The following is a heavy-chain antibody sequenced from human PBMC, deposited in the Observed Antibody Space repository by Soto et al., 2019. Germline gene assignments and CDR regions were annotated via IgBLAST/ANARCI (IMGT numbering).Heavy chain of an antibody. V-gene: IGHV1-2*02. Sequence: XSVKVSCKASGYPFTGYYMHWVRQAPGQGLEWMGWINPNSGGTNYAQKFQGRVTMTRDTSISTAYVELSRLRSDDTAVYYCAREIQLVPFFDYWGQGTLVTVSS. CDR1: GYPFTGYY. CDR2: INPNSGGT. J-gene: IGHJ4*02. CDR3: AREIQLVPFFDY. D-gene: IGHD6-13*01.